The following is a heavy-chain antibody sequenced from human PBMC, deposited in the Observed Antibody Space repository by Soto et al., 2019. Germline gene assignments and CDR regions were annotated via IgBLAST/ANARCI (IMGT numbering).Heavy chain of an antibody. CDR3: ASWAGYSK. CDR2: VSPNSGNT. Sequence: QVQLVQSGSEVRKPGASVKVSCKASGYTFSTYDINWVRQAPGQGPEWMGRVSPNSGNTGYAQKFQGRLTMTRNTSMGTGYMELSSRASGDTAVYYCASWAGYSKWGQGTLVTVSS. CDR1: GYTFSTYD. D-gene: IGHD3-9*01. V-gene: IGHV1-8*01. J-gene: IGHJ4*02.